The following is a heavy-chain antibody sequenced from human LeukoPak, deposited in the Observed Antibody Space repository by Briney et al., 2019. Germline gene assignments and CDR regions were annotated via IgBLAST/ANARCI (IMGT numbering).Heavy chain of an antibody. Sequence: GESLKISRKGSGYSFTSYWIGWVRQMPGKGLEWMGIIYPGDSDTRYSPSFQGQVTISADKSISTAYLQWSSLKASDTAMYYCARHPQYSGYDPHWFDPWGQGTLVTVSS. J-gene: IGHJ5*02. CDR3: ARHPQYSGYDPHWFDP. V-gene: IGHV5-51*01. CDR1: GYSFTSYW. D-gene: IGHD5-12*01. CDR2: IYPGDSDT.